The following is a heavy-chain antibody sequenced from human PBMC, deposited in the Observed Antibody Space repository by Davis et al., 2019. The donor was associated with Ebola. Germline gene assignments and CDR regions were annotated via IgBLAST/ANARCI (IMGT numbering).Heavy chain of an antibody. D-gene: IGHD6-13*01. J-gene: IGHJ6*02. Sequence: HTGGSLRPSCAASGFTFSSYGMHWVRQAPGKGLVWVSRINSDGSSTSYADSVKGRFTISRDNAKNTLYLQMNSLRAEDTAVYYCARESGILAVDYYYYGMDVWGQGTTVTVSS. CDR1: GFTFSSYG. V-gene: IGHV3-74*01. CDR3: ARESGILAVDYYYYGMDV. CDR2: INSDGSST.